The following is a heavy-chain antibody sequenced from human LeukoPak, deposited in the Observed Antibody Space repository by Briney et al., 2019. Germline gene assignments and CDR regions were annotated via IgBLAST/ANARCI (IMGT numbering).Heavy chain of an antibody. Sequence: SETLSLTCTVAGGSISSSSYDWGWLRQPPGRGLEGVGSIYYSGSTYYNPSLERRGTTSVDTAKKQCSLKLTSVTAADPAVYYCARHISVVVPPAMVYWGQGTLVTVSS. J-gene: IGHJ4*02. V-gene: IGHV4-39*01. CDR2: IYYSGST. D-gene: IGHD2-2*01. CDR1: GGSISSSSYD. CDR3: ARHISVVVPPAMVY.